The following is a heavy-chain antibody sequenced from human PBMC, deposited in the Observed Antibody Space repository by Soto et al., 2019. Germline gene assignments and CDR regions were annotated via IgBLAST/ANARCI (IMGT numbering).Heavy chain of an antibody. V-gene: IGHV3-21*01. D-gene: IGHD6-19*01. CDR2: ISSSSSYI. Sequence: GGSLRLSCAASGFTFSSYSMSWVRQAPGKGLEWVSSISSSSSYIYYADSVKGRFTISRDNAKNSLYLQMNSLRAEDTAVYYCARDRRIAVALYYYYGMDVWGQGTTVTVS. CDR1: GFTFSSYS. J-gene: IGHJ6*02. CDR3: ARDRRIAVALYYYYGMDV.